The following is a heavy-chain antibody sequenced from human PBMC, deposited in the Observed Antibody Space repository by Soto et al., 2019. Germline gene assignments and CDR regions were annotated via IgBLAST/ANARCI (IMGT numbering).Heavy chain of an antibody. D-gene: IGHD5-12*01. CDR1: RFTFRRYS. CDR2: ISYDGSEK. CDR3: ARADSGYAHGYYYYGMDV. Sequence: PGGAPRLSFAVSRFTFRRYSRFSFFLVRQAPGKGVEWVALISYDGSEKYFPDSVKGRFTISRDNSKNALYLEMNNLRPEDSAVYYCARADSGYAHGYYYYGMDVWGQGTTVTVSS. V-gene: IGHV3-30-3*01. J-gene: IGHJ6*02.